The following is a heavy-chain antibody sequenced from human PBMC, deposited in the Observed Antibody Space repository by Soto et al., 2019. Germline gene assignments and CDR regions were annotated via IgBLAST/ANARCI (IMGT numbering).Heavy chain of an antibody. Sequence: QVQLQESGPGLVKPSQTLSLTCTVSGGSISSGGYYWSWIRQHPGKGLEWIGYIYYSGSTYYNPSLKSRVTISVDTSKNQFSLKLSSVTAADTAVYYCARDPIRPTANYGMDVWGQGTTVTVSS. CDR1: GGSISSGGYY. D-gene: IGHD4-4*01. J-gene: IGHJ6*02. CDR3: ARDPIRPTANYGMDV. CDR2: IYYSGST. V-gene: IGHV4-31*03.